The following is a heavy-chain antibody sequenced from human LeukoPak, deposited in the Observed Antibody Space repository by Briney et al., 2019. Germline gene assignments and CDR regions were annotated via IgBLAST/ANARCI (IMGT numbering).Heavy chain of an antibody. CDR2: INPSAAST. D-gene: IGHD6-19*01. J-gene: IGHJ4*02. CDR1: GYTFTTYY. CDR3: ARSYSAVAGTLDY. V-gene: IGHV1-46*01. Sequence: ASVKVSCRASGYTFTTYYMHWVRQAPGQGLEWRGIINPSAASTSYAQKFQGRVTMTRDTSTSTVYMELSSLRSEDTAVCYCARSYSAVAGTLDYWGQGTLVTVSS.